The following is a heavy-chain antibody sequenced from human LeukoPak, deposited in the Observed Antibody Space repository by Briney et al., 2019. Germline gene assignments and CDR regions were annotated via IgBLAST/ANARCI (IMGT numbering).Heavy chain of an antibody. CDR2: IYYSGST. CDR3: ASYYSSGNWFDP. CDR1: GGSIISSSYY. V-gene: IGHV4-39*07. Sequence: SETLALTCTVSGGSIISSSYYWGWIRQPPGKGLEWIGSIYYSGSTYYNASLKSRVTISVDTSKNQFSLKLSSVTAADTAVYYCASYYSSGNWFDPWGQGTLVTVSS. J-gene: IGHJ5*02. D-gene: IGHD6-19*01.